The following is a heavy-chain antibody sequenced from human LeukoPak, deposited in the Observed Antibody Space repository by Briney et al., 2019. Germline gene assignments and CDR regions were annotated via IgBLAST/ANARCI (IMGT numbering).Heavy chain of an antibody. V-gene: IGHV5-51*01. D-gene: IGHD5-18*01. CDR2: IYPDDSDT. J-gene: IGHJ4*02. CDR1: GYSSTNYW. Sequence: GESLKISCTGSGYSSTNYWIGWVRQMPGKGLEWMGIIYPDDSDTRYRPSFQGQVTISADKSIATAYLQWSSLKASDTAMYYCARLQYSNGYVDYWGQGTLVTVSS. CDR3: ARLQYSNGYVDY.